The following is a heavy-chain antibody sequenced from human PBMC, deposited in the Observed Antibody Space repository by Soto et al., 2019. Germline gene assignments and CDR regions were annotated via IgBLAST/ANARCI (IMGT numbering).Heavy chain of an antibody. CDR1: GFTFSSYW. CDR2: INQDGSEK. V-gene: IGHV3-7*03. CDR3: ARIYDFSSDHYGMDV. J-gene: IGHJ6*02. D-gene: IGHD3-3*01. Sequence: EMQLVESGGGLVQPGGSLRLSCAASGFTFSSYWMSWVRQAPGKGLEWVANINQDGSEKYYVDSVKGRFTISRDNAKNSLYVQMNSLRDEDTAVYYCARIYDFSSDHYGMDVWGQGTTVTVAS.